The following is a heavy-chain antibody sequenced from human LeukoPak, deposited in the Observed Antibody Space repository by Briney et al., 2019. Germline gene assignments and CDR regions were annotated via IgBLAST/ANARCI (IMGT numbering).Heavy chain of an antibody. D-gene: IGHD6-13*01. CDR3: ARHRGIAAHCFDY. J-gene: IGHJ4*02. V-gene: IGHV4-39*01. CDR1: GGFISSSSYY. CDR2: IYYSGST. Sequence: PSETLSLTCTVSGGFISSSSYYWGWIRQPPGKGLEWIGSIYYSGSTYYNPSLKSRVTISVDTSKNQFSLKLSSVTAADTAVYYCARHRGIAAHCFDYWGQGTLVTVSS.